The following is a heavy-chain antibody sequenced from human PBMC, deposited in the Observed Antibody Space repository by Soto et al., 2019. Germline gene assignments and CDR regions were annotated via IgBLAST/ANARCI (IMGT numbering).Heavy chain of an antibody. D-gene: IGHD5-18*01. CDR3: ARDEEDTAMAIYYHYGMDV. CDR1: GYTFTSYA. Sequence: GASVKVSCKASGYTFTSYAMHWVRQAPGQRLEWMGWINAGNGNTKYSQKFQGRVTITRDTSASTAYMELSSLRSEDTAVYYCARDEEDTAMAIYYHYGMDVWGQGTTVTVSS. J-gene: IGHJ6*02. CDR2: INAGNGNT. V-gene: IGHV1-3*01.